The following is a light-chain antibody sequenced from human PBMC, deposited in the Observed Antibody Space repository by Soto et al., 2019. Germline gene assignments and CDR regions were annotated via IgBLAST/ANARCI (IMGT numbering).Light chain of an antibody. CDR3: QQHNQWPIT. V-gene: IGKV3D-15*01. CDR2: YIS. Sequence: EILMTQSPATLSVSAGETASLSCRASQSAGNFLAWYQQKPGQAPRLIIYYISTRATGITDRFSGSGSGTECNLNINSLQSEDSEVYSCQQHNQWPITFGQGTRLEIK. CDR1: QSAGNF. J-gene: IGKJ5*01.